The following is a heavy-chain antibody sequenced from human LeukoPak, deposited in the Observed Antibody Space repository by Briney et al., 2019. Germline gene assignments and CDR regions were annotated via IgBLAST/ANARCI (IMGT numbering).Heavy chain of an antibody. CDR2: IKSKTDGGTT. CDR1: GFTFSNAW. D-gene: IGHD3-3*01. Sequence: GGSLRLSCAASGFTFSNAWMRWVRQAPGKGLEWVGRIKSKTDGGTTDYAAPVKGRFTISRDDSKNTLYLQMNSLKTEDTAVYYCTTETIFGVVISYWGQGTLVTVSS. J-gene: IGHJ4*02. CDR3: TTETIFGVVISY. V-gene: IGHV3-15*01.